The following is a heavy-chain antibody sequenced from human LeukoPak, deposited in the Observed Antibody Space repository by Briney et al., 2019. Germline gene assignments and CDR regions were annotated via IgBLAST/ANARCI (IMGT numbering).Heavy chain of an antibody. J-gene: IGHJ4*02. CDR1: GGSISSSGYY. V-gene: IGHV4-39*01. CDR3: ARHLYGDYGPFDC. D-gene: IGHD4-17*01. Sequence: PSETLSLTCTVSGGSISSSGYYWGWIRQPPGKGLEWIGSIYYSGSTYYNPSLKSRVTISVDTSKNQFSLKVSSVTAADTALYYCARHLYGDYGPFDCWGQGTLVTVSS. CDR2: IYYSGST.